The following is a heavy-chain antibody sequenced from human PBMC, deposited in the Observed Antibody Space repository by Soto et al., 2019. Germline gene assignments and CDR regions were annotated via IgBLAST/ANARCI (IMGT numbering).Heavy chain of an antibody. CDR2: VYWDDDK. J-gene: IGHJ5*02. CDR1: GFSLSTSVVG. CDR3: AHIRGESYDRHYFDP. V-gene: IGHV2-5*02. Sequence: QITLAESGPTLVKPTQTLTLSCTFSGFSLSTSVVGVAWIRHPPGKALEWLALVYWDDDKRYSPSLQSRLAITKDHSTDQVGLTVTDMDPVDTATYYCAHIRGESYDRHYFDPWGQGTMVTVSS. D-gene: IGHD3-9*01.